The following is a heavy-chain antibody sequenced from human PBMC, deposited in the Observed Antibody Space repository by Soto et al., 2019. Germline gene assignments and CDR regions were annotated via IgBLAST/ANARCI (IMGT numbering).Heavy chain of an antibody. CDR2: IYYSGST. D-gene: IGHD1-1*01. CDR3: ARDRNWKGYYGMDV. J-gene: IGHJ6*02. Sequence: SETLSLTCTVSGGSISSGDYYWSWIRQPPGKGLEWIGYIYYSGSTYYKPSLKSRVTISVDTSKNQFSLKLSSVTAADTAVYYCARDRNWKGYYGMDVWGQGTTVTVSS. CDR1: GGSISSGDYY. V-gene: IGHV4-30-4*02.